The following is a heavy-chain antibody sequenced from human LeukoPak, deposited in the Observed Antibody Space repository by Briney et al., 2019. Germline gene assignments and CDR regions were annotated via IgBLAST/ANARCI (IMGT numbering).Heavy chain of an antibody. CDR2: IIPILGIA. V-gene: IGHV1-69*04. Sequence: GASVKVSCKASGGTFSSYAISWVRQAPGQGLEWMGRIIPILGIANYAQKFQGRVTITADKSTSTAYMELSSLRSDDTAVYYCARAYLWFGESPGGDWGQGTLVTVSS. J-gene: IGHJ4*02. CDR3: ARAYLWFGESPGGD. CDR1: GGTFSSYA. D-gene: IGHD3-10*01.